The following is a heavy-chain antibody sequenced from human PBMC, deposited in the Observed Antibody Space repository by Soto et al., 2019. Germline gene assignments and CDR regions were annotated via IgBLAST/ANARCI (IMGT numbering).Heavy chain of an antibody. V-gene: IGHV3-23*01. J-gene: IGHJ6*02. CDR1: GFTFGTSA. D-gene: IGHD3-3*01. CDR2: ISASGAST. Sequence: PGGSLRLSCAASGFTFGTSAMSWVRQAPGKGLEWVSAISASGASTYYTDSVKGRFTVSRDNSKNTLYLQMSSLRAEDTAVYYCAKGPTISGVVLIPQYYYGLDVWGQGTTVTVSS. CDR3: AKGPTISGVVLIPQYYYGLDV.